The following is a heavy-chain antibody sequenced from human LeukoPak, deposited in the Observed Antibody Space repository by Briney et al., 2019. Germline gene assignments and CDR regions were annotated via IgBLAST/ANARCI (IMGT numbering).Heavy chain of an antibody. Sequence: GGSLRLSCAASGFSFSGHWMHWARQLPGKGLVWVSRISPTGSTTSYADSVKGRFTVSRDNAENTLYLQVNNLRAEDTAVYYCARGPSSNWSGLDFWGQGTLLTVSS. V-gene: IGHV3-74*01. CDR3: ARGPSSNWSGLDF. CDR1: GFSFSGHW. D-gene: IGHD6-13*01. J-gene: IGHJ4*02. CDR2: ISPTGSTT.